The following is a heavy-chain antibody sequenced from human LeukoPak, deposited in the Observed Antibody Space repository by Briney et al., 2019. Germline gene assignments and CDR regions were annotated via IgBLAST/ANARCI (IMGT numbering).Heavy chain of an antibody. CDR3: ARGGRIVGATPVLDY. D-gene: IGHD1-26*01. CDR1: VGSFSGYY. CDR2: INHSGST. V-gene: IGHV4-34*01. Sequence: SETLSLTCAVYVGSFSGYYWSWIRQPPGKGLEWIGVINHSGSTNYNPSLKSRVTISVDTSKNQFSLKLSSVTAADTAVYYCARGGRIVGATPVLDYWGQGTLVTVSS. J-gene: IGHJ4*02.